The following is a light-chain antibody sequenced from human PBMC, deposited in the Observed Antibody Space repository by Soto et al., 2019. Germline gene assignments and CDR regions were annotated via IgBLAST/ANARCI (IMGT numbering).Light chain of an antibody. Sequence: ETVLTRSPDTLSLSPGQRPKLYYTASQSVSSSYLAWYQQKPGQAPRLLIYGASNRATGIPDRFSGSGSGTDFTLTISRLEPEDFAVYYCQQYDSSPRTFGQGTKVDIK. V-gene: IGKV3-20*01. CDR1: QSVSSSY. J-gene: IGKJ1*01. CDR2: GAS. CDR3: QQYDSSPRT.